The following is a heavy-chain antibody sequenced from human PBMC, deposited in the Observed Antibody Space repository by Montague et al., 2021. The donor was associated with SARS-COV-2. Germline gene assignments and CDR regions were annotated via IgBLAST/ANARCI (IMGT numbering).Heavy chain of an antibody. V-gene: IGHV4-39*07. D-gene: IGHD2-21*01. Sequence: SETLSLTCAVYGGSISDSNFHWGWIRQPPGKGLEWIGTLYYSGATYYNPSLKSRVTTSMDTSKNQFSLKLTSAIAADTAVYYCARLRGGTPGEHWGQGALVTVSS. CDR2: LYYSGAT. CDR1: GGSISDSNFH. J-gene: IGHJ4*02. CDR3: ARLRGGTPGEH.